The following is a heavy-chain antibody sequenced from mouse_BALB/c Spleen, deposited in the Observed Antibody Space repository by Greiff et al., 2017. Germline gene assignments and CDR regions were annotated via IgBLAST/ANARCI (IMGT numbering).Heavy chain of an antibody. J-gene: IGHJ3*01. CDR3: ARWGGYTWFAY. Sequence: EVQLVESGPGLVKPSQSLSLTCTVTGYSITSDYAWNWIRQFPGNKLEWMGYISYSGSTSYNPSLKSRISITRDTSKNQFFLQLNSVTTEDTATYYCARWGGYTWFAYWGQGTLVTVSA. CDR1: GYSITSDYA. CDR2: ISYSGST. D-gene: IGHD2-2*01. V-gene: IGHV3-2*02.